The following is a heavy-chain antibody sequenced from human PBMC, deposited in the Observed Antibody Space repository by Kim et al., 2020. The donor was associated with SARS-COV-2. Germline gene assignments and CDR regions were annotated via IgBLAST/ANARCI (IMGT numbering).Heavy chain of an antibody. Sequence: SVRGRFTISRDNSKNTLYLQMNSRRAEDTAVYYCAKRSTTGNYYYYGMDVWGQGTTVTVCS. CDR3: AKRSTTGNYYYYGMDV. V-gene: IGHV3-23*01. J-gene: IGHJ6*02. D-gene: IGHD1-1*01.